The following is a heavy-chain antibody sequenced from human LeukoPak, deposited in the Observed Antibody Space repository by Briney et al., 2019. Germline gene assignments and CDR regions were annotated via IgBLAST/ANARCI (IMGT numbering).Heavy chain of an antibody. CDR1: GGSISSSSYY. D-gene: IGHD1-26*01. CDR2: IYYSGST. Sequence: SETLSLTCTVSGGSISSSSYYWGWIRQPPGKGLEWIGSIYYSGSTYYNPSLKSRVTISVDTSKNQFSLKLSSVTAADTAVYYCARVRFSGSYLGYWGQGTLVTVSS. J-gene: IGHJ4*02. CDR3: ARVRFSGSYLGY. V-gene: IGHV4-39*01.